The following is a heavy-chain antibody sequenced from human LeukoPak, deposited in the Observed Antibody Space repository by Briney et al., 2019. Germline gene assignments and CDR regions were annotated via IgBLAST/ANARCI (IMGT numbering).Heavy chain of an antibody. V-gene: IGHV1-8*01. CDR3: ARGREYTYYYGSGSSAEDY. CDR1: GYTFTSYD. J-gene: IGHJ4*02. Sequence: RASVKVSCKASGYTFTSYDINWVRQATGQGLEWMGWMNPNSGNTGYAQKFQGRVTMTRNTSISTAYMELSSLRSEDTAVYYCARGREYTYYYGSGSSAEDYWGQGTLVTVSS. CDR2: MNPNSGNT. D-gene: IGHD3-10*01.